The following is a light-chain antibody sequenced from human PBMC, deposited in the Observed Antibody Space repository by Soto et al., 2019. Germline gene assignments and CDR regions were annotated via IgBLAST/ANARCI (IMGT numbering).Light chain of an antibody. J-gene: IGLJ3*02. CDR1: SSDVGGYNY. CDR3: CSYAGSYTWV. V-gene: IGLV2-11*01. Sequence: QSVLTQPRSVSGSPGQSVTISCTGTSSDVGGYNYVSWYQQHPGKARKLMIYDVSKRPSGVPDRFSGSKSGNTASLTISGLQAEDEADYYSCSYAGSYTWVFGGGTKLTVL. CDR2: DVS.